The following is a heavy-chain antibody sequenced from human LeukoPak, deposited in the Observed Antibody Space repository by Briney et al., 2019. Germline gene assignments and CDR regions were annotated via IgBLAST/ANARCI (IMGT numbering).Heavy chain of an antibody. CDR3: ARRIAVAGTDQNAFDI. V-gene: IGHV4-31*03. CDR2: IYYSGST. CDR1: GGSISSGGYY. D-gene: IGHD6-19*01. J-gene: IGHJ3*02. Sequence: PSETLSLTCTVSGGSISSGGYYWSWIRQHPGKGLEWIGYIYYSGSTYYNPSLKSRVTISVDTSKNQFSLKLSSVTAADTAVYYCARRIAVAGTDQNAFDIWGQGTMVTVSS.